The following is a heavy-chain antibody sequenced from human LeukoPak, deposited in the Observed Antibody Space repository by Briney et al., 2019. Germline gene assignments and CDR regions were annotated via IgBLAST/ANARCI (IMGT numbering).Heavy chain of an antibody. CDR1: GFSFNNYA. CDR3: ARLPTFYYDSSGYHYDY. V-gene: IGHV3-23*01. J-gene: IGHJ4*02. CDR2: TAGSGISK. Sequence: GGSLRLSCVASGFSFNNYAMSWVRQAPGRGLEWASSTAGSGISKDYADSVKGRFTISKDKSKNTLYLQMDNLRAEDTGVYFCARLPTFYYDSSGYHYDYWGQGTLVTASS. D-gene: IGHD3-22*01.